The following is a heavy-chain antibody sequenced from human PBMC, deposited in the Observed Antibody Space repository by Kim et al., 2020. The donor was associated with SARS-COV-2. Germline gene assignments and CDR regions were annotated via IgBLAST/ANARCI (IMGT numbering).Heavy chain of an antibody. Sequence: SETLSLTCTVSGGSISSGGYYWSWIRQHPGKGLEWIGYIYYSGSTYYNPSLKSRVTISVDTSKNQFSLKLSSVTAADTAVYYCARASSSWSCWFDPWGQGTLVTVSS. CDR1: GGSISSGGYY. V-gene: IGHV4-31*03. J-gene: IGHJ5*02. CDR2: IYYSGST. D-gene: IGHD6-13*01. CDR3: ARASSSWSCWFDP.